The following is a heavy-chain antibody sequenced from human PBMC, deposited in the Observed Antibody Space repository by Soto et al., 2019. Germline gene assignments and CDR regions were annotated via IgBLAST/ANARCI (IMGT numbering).Heavy chain of an antibody. Sequence: GGSLRLSCAASGFTFSSYAMHWVRQAPGKGLEWVAVISYDGSNKYYADSVKGRFTISRDNSKNTLYLQMNSLRAEDTAVYYCARGGVDRTMIVVVPLKSNDAFDIWGQGTMVTVSS. CDR2: ISYDGSNK. D-gene: IGHD3-22*01. V-gene: IGHV3-30-3*01. J-gene: IGHJ3*02. CDR1: GFTFSSYA. CDR3: ARGGVDRTMIVVVPLKSNDAFDI.